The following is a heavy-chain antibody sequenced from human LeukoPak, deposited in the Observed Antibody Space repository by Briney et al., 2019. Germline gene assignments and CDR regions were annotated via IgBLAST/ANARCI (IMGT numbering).Heavy chain of an antibody. CDR2: VSASGAGT. Sequence: GGSLRLSCAASGFTFDSYAMTWVRQAPGKGLEWVSTVSASGAGTYFADSVKGRFTISRDNSKNTLYLQMNNLRAEDTAVYYCANNGGVAVAGSFDNWGQGTLVTVSS. D-gene: IGHD6-19*01. J-gene: IGHJ4*02. CDR3: ANNGGVAVAGSFDN. V-gene: IGHV3-23*01. CDR1: GFTFDSYA.